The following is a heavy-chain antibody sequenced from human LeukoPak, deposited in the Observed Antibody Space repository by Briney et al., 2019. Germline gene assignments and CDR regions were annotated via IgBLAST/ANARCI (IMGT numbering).Heavy chain of an antibody. D-gene: IGHD6-19*01. CDR3: ARDPAVAGFDDAFDI. Sequence: SAKVSCKASGGTFSSYAISWVRQAPGQGLEWMGRIIPIFGTANYAQKFQGRVTITTDESTSTAYMELSSLRSEDTAVYYCARDPAVAGFDDAFDIWGQGTMVTVSS. CDR2: IIPIFGTA. J-gene: IGHJ3*02. V-gene: IGHV1-69*05. CDR1: GGTFSSYA.